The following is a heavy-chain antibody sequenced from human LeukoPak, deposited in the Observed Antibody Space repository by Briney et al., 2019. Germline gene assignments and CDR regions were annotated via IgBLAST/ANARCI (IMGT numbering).Heavy chain of an antibody. D-gene: IGHD2-2*01. V-gene: IGHV4-39*07. J-gene: IGHJ6*03. CDR2: IYYSGST. CDR3: ARGDCSSTICYSPMDV. Sequence: SETLSLTCTVSGGSIGSSSYYWGWIRQPPGKGLEWIGSIYYSGSTYYNPSLKSRVTISIDTSKNQFSLKVGSVTAADTAVYYCARGDCSSTICYSPMDVWGTGTTVTVSS. CDR1: GGSIGSSSYY.